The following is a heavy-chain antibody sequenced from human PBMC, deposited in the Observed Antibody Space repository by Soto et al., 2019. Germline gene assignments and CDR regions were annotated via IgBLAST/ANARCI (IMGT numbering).Heavy chain of an antibody. J-gene: IGHJ5*02. CDR1: VGTFSSYA. V-gene: IGHV1-69*06. CDR3: AKAVAGWVTNWFDP. CDR2: IIPIFGTA. Sequence: QVQLVQSGAEVKKPGSSVKVSCKASVGTFSSYAISWVRQAPGQGLEWMGGIIPIFGTANYAQKFQGRVTITADKSTSTAYMELSSLRSEDTAVYYCAKAVAGWVTNWFDPWGQGTLVTVSS. D-gene: IGHD6-19*01.